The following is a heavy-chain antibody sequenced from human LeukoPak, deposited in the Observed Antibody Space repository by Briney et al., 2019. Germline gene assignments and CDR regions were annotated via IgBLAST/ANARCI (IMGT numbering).Heavy chain of an antibody. CDR2: INPNSGGT. V-gene: IGHV1-2*02. CDR1: GYTFTGYY. D-gene: IGHD6-6*01. CDR3: ARDPSIAARFASIHALWYFDY. Sequence: ASVKVSCKASGYTFTGYYMHWVRQAPGQGLEWMGWINPNSGGTNYAQKFQGRVTMTRDTSISTAYMELSRLRSDDTAVYYCARDPSIAARFASIHALWYFDYWGQGTLVTVSS. J-gene: IGHJ4*02.